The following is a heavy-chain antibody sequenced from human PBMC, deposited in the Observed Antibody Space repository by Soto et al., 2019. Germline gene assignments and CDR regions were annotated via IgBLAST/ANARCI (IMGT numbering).Heavy chain of an antibody. V-gene: IGHV1-69*13. Sequence: ASVKVSCKASGGTFSSYAISWVRQAPGQGLEWMGGIIPIFGTANYAQKFQGRVTITADESTSTAYMELSSLRSEDTAVYYCARARYRSGGSCYSYFDYWGQGTLVTVSS. D-gene: IGHD2-15*01. J-gene: IGHJ4*02. CDR2: IIPIFGTA. CDR1: GGTFSSYA. CDR3: ARARYRSGGSCYSYFDY.